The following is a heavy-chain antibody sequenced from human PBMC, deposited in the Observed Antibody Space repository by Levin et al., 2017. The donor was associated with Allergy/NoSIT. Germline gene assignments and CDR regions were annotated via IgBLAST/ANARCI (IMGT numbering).Heavy chain of an antibody. Sequence: GGSLRLSCAASGFTFSSYGMHWVRQAPGKGLEWVAVIWYDGSNKYYADSVKGRFTISRDNSKNTLYLQMNSLRAEDTAVYYCARDTSYDAFDIWGQGTMVTVSS. J-gene: IGHJ3*02. V-gene: IGHV3-33*01. CDR3: ARDTSYDAFDI. CDR2: IWYDGSNK. D-gene: IGHD1-1*01. CDR1: GFTFSSYG.